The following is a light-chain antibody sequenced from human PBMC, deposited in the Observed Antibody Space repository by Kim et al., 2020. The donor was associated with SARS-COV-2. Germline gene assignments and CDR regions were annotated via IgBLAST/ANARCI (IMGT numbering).Light chain of an antibody. J-gene: IGLJ3*02. V-gene: IGLV1-47*01. CDR1: SSNIGSNY. CDR3: AAWDDSLSAWV. CDR2: RNN. Sequence: GQRVTISGSGSSSNIGSNYVYWYQQLPGTAPKHLIYRNNQRPSGVPDRFSGSKSGTSASLAISGLRSEDEADYYCAAWDDSLSAWVFGGGTKLTVL.